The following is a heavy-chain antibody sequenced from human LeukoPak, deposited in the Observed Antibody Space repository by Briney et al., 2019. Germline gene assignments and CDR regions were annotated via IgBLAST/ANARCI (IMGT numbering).Heavy chain of an antibody. V-gene: IGHV3-53*05. Sequence: GGSLRLSCAASGFTFSSKHMSWVRQAPGKGLEWVSVIYSGGSTSYADSVKGRFTISRDNSKNTLYLQMNSLRAEDSAVYYCARGAAADASAPDYWGQGSMVTVSS. J-gene: IGHJ4*02. CDR2: IYSGGST. CDR3: ARGAAADASAPDY. CDR1: GFTFSSKH. D-gene: IGHD6-13*01.